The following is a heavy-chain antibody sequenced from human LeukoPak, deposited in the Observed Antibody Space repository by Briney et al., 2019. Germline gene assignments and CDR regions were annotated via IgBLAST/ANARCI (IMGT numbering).Heavy chain of an antibody. J-gene: IGHJ6*02. D-gene: IGHD3-22*01. CDR3: ARDPAPHYYDSSGYYYVGVGYYYYYGMDV. Sequence: GGSLRLSCAASGFTFSSYAMHWVRQAPGKGLEWVAVISYDGSNKYYADSVKGRFTISRDNSKNTLYLQMNSLRAEDTAVYYCARDPAPHYYDSSGYYYVGVGYYYYYGMDVWGQGTTVTVSS. CDR1: GFTFSSYA. CDR2: ISYDGSNK. V-gene: IGHV3-30-3*01.